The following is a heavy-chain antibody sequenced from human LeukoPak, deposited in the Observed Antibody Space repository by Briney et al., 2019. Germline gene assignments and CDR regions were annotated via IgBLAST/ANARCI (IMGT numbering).Heavy chain of an antibody. Sequence: GGSLRLSCAASGFPVSGHYMSWVRQAPGKGLEWVSVIYSGGTTYYADSVEGRFTISRDDSKNTLYLQMNSLRAEDTAVYYCARMLISSAYYVDAWGQGTLVTVSS. J-gene: IGHJ4*02. CDR2: IYSGGTT. V-gene: IGHV3-53*01. CDR3: ARMLISSAYYVDA. CDR1: GFPVSGHY. D-gene: IGHD3-16*01.